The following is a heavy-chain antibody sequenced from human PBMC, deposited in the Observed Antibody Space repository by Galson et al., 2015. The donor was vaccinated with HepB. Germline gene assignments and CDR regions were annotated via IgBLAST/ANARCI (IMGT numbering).Heavy chain of an antibody. J-gene: IGHJ6*02. CDR1: GFTFDDYA. CDR2: INWNSGNI. Sequence: SLRLSCAASGFTFDDYAMHWVRQAPGKGLEWVSSINWNSGNIGYADSVKGRFTISRDNAKNSLYLQMNSLRAEDTALYYCAKDIRSRRVLLQYWFVGYYGMDVWGQGTTVTVSS. V-gene: IGHV3-9*01. D-gene: IGHD4-11*01. CDR3: AKDIRSRRVLLQYWFVGYYGMDV.